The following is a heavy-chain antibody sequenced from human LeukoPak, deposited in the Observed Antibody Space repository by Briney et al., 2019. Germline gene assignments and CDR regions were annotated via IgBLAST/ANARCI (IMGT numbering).Heavy chain of an antibody. CDR1: GGSFSGYY. Sequence: PSETLSLTCAVYGGSFSGYYWSWIRQPPGKGLEWIGEINHSGSTNYNPSLKSRVTISVDTSKNQFSLKLSSVTAADTAVYYCARRLRTTGTKRQWFDPWGQGTLVTVSS. CDR2: INHSGST. CDR3: ARRLRTTGTKRQWFDP. J-gene: IGHJ5*02. V-gene: IGHV4-34*01. D-gene: IGHD1-1*01.